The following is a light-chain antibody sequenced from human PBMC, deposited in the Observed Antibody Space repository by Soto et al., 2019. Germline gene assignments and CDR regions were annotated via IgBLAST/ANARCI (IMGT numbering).Light chain of an antibody. CDR1: RSNIGSSI. CDR2: MNN. CDR3: VAWDDNLSARV. Sequence: QSVLTQPPSLSGTPGQTVTISCFGSRSNIGSSIVHWYQQLPGAAPKHLIYMNNQRPSGIPDRFSGSKSGTSASLVISGLRSEDEADYYCVAWDDNLSARVFGGGTMTVL. V-gene: IGLV1-47*01. J-gene: IGLJ3*02.